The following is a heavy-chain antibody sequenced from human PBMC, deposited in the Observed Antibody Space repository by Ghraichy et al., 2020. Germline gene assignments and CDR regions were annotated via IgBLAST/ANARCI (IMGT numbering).Heavy chain of an antibody. CDR3: ARPRIAAWNWFDP. Sequence: SETLSLTCTVSGGSISSSSYYWGWIRQPPGKGLEWIGSIYYSGSTYYNPSLKSRVTISVDTSKNQFSLKLSSVTAADTAVYYCARPRIAAWNWFDPWGQGTLVTVSS. D-gene: IGHD6-13*01. J-gene: IGHJ5*02. CDR2: IYYSGST. V-gene: IGHV4-39*01. CDR1: GGSISSSSYY.